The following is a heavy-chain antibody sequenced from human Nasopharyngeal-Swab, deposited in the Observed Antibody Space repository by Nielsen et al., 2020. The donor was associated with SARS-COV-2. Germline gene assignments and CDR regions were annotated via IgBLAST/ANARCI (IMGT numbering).Heavy chain of an antibody. Sequence: SETLSLTCTVSGGSISSYYWSWIRQPPGKGLEWIGYIYYSGSTNYNPSLKSRVTISVDPSKNQFSLKPSSVTAADTAVYYCARGGRDGMDVWGQGTTVTVSS. V-gene: IGHV4-59*01. CDR1: GGSISSYY. CDR3: ARGGRDGMDV. J-gene: IGHJ6*02. CDR2: IYYSGST.